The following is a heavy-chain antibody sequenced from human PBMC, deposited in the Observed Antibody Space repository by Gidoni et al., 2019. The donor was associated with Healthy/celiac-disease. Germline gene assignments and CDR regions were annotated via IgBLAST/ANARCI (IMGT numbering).Heavy chain of an antibody. CDR3: VKDYDGSGSYYWV. V-gene: IGHV3-64D*06. J-gene: IGHJ4*02. CDR1: GFTFSSYA. CDR2: ISSNGGST. Sequence: EVQLVESGGGLVQPGGTLRLSCSASGFTFSSYAMHWVRQAPGKGMEYVSAISSNGGSTYYADSVKGRFTISRDNSKNTLYLQMSSLRAEDTAVYYCVKDYDGSGSYYWVWGQGTLVTVSS. D-gene: IGHD3-10*01.